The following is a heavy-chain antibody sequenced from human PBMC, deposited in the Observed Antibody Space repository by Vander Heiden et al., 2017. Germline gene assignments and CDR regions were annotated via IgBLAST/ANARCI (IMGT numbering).Heavy chain of an antibody. V-gene: IGHV3-72*01. Sequence: VPLVESGGGLVQAGGSLRLFCAASGSTFSEQYMDWVGQAGGKGREGVGGSGNKANSHTTECAASVRGRFTLSRDDSQNSLFLQMNSLKAEDTGLYYCTRGYSGIDIYAFDIWGPGTMVTGSS. D-gene: IGHD5-18*01. CDR1: GSTFSEQY. J-gene: IGHJ3*02. CDR3: TRGYSGIDIYAFDI. CDR2: SGNKANSHTT.